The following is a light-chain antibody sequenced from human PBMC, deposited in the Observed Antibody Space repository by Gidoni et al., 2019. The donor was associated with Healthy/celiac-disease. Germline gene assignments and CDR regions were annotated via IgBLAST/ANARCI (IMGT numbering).Light chain of an antibody. CDR1: QSVLYSSNNNNY. CDR2: WAS. J-gene: IGKJ2*03. CDR3: QQYYSTPYS. Sequence: DIVMPQSPDALAVSLGERATINCKSSQSVLYSSNNNNYLAWYQQKPGQPPKLLIYWASTRESGVPDRFSGSGSGTDFTLTISSLQAEDFAVYYCQQYYSTPYSFGQGTKLEIK. V-gene: IGKV4-1*01.